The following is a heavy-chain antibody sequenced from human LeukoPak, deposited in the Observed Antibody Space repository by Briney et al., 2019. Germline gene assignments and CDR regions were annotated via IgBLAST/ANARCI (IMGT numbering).Heavy chain of an antibody. V-gene: IGHV3-7*01. CDR2: IKQDGSEK. CDR3: ARDVTYYYDSSGYRLNY. Sequence: GGSLRLSCAASGFTFSSYWMSWVRQAPGKGLEWTANIKQDGSEKYYVDSVKGRFTISRDNAKNSLYLQMNSLRAEDTAVYYCARDVTYYYDSSGYRLNYWGQGTLVTVSS. J-gene: IGHJ4*02. CDR1: GFTFSSYW. D-gene: IGHD3-22*01.